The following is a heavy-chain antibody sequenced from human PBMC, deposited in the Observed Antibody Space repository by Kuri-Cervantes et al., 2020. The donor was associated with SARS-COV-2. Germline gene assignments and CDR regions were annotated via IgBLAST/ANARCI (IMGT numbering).Heavy chain of an antibody. V-gene: IGHV3-30*03. J-gene: IGHJ6*02. D-gene: IGHD1-1*01. CDR3: AREGPLERPGAYYYYYGMDV. CDR2: ISYDGSNK. Sequence: GRSLRPFWAASGFTLSSYGMHWVRQAPGKGLEWVAVISYDGSNKYYADSVKGRFTISRDNAKNSLYLQMNSLRAEDTAVYYCAREGPLERPGAYYYYYGMDVWGQGTTVTVSS. CDR1: GFTLSSYG.